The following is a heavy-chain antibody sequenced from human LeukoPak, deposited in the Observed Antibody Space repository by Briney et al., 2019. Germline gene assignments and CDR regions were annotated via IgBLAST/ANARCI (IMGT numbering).Heavy chain of an antibody. D-gene: IGHD3-10*01. V-gene: IGHV4-39*01. J-gene: IGHJ5*02. Sequence: PSETLSLTCIVSGGSIGSSSYYWGWIRQPPGKGLEWIGSIYHSGSAYYSPSLKSRLTISVDTSKNQFSLKLTSVTAADTAVYYCARHGEGVGIDPWGQGTLVTVSS. CDR1: GGSIGSSSYY. CDR3: ARHGEGVGIDP. CDR2: IYHSGSA.